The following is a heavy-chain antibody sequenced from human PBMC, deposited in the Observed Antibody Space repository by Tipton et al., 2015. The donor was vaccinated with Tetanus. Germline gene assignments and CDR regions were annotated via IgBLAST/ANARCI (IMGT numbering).Heavy chain of an antibody. V-gene: IGHV3-23*01. CDR2: INGRGSTT. CDR1: GFTFSNYA. J-gene: IGHJ4*02. D-gene: IGHD2-15*01. CDR3: AKKYCSGGSCYSIDY. Sequence: SLRLSCEASGFTFSNYAMAWVRQAPGKGLEWVSFINGRGSTTNYEDSVRGRFTISRDNSKNMVFVQMHSLRAEDSAIYYCAKKYCSGGSCYSIDYWGQGTLVTVSS.